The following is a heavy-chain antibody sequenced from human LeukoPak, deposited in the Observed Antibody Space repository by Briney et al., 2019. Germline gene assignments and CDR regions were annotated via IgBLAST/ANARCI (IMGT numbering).Heavy chain of an antibody. CDR3: ARESSVGAHKAFDY. Sequence: GGSLRLSCAASGFSFRSHWMHWVRQAPGKGLVWVSRINSDGSSTSYADSVKGRFTISRDNAKNTLYLQMNSLRAEDTAVYYCARESSVGAHKAFDYWGQGTLVTVSS. CDR1: GFSFRSHW. D-gene: IGHD1-26*01. CDR2: INSDGSST. V-gene: IGHV3-74*01. J-gene: IGHJ4*02.